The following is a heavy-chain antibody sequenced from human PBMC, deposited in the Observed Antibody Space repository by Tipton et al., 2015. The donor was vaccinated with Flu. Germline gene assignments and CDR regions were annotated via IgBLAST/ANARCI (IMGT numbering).Heavy chain of an antibody. J-gene: IGHJ4*02. D-gene: IGHD1-1*01. CDR1: KFTFSSYW. V-gene: IGHV3-7*01. Sequence: GSLRLSCAASKFTFSSYWMDWVRQTPGKGLEWVANINQDGSEKYYVDSVKGRFTISRDNARNSVFLEMNSLRAEDTAVYYCSRQLDYWGQGTLVTVSS. CDR3: SRQLDY. CDR2: INQDGSEK.